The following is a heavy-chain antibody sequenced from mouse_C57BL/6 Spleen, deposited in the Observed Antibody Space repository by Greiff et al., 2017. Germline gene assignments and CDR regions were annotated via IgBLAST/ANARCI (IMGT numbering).Heavy chain of an antibody. J-gene: IGHJ2*01. CDR2: INPSTGGT. V-gene: IGHV1-42*01. Sequence: EVKLQQSGPELVKPGASVKISCKASGYSFTGYYMNWVKQSPEKSLEWIGEINPSTGGTTYNQKFKAKATLTVDKSSSTAYMQLKSLTSEDSAVYYGARSYYGSSYVGFDYWGQGTTLTVSS. CDR3: ARSYYGSSYVGFDY. CDR1: GYSFTGYY. D-gene: IGHD1-1*01.